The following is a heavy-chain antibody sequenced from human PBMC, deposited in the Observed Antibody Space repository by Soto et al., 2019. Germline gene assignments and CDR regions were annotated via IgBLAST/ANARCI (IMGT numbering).Heavy chain of an antibody. V-gene: IGHV4-39*01. J-gene: IGHJ4*02. CDR3: ARLGGSYYGLDY. D-gene: IGHD1-26*01. Sequence: PSETLSLTCTVSGGSISSSSYYWGWIRQPPGKGLEWIGSIYYSGSTYYNPSLKSRVTISVDTSKNQFSLKLSSVTAADTAVYYCARLGGSYYGLDYWGQRTLVTVSS. CDR1: GGSISSSSYY. CDR2: IYYSGST.